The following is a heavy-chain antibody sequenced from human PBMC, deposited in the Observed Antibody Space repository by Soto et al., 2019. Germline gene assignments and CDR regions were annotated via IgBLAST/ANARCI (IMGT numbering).Heavy chain of an antibody. CDR3: AKGLGVDTAMVPYYYGMDV. CDR2: ISGSGGST. CDR1: GFTFRSYA. D-gene: IGHD5-18*01. J-gene: IGHJ6*02. V-gene: IGHV3-23*01. Sequence: GGSMRLSCAASGFTFRSYAMSWVRQAPGTGLEWVSAISGSGGSTYYADSVKGRFTMSRDNSKNTLYLQMNRLRAEDTAVYYCAKGLGVDTAMVPYYYGMDVWGQGTTVTVSS.